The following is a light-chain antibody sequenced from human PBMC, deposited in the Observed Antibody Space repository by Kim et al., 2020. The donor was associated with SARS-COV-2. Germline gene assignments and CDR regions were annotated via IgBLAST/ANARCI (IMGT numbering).Light chain of an antibody. J-gene: IGLJ1*01. CDR3: QAWDSSTGV. Sequence: VSAGQTASIACSGEKLGAKFASWYQQRPGQSPLLVIYQDSQRPSGVPERFSGSNSGNTATLTISGTQAMDEADYYCQAWDSSTGVFGSGTKVTVL. CDR1: KLGAKF. V-gene: IGLV3-1*01. CDR2: QDS.